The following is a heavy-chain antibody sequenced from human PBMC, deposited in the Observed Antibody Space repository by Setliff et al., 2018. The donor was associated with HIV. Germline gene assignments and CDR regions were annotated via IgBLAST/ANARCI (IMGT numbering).Heavy chain of an antibody. V-gene: IGHV1-18*01. J-gene: IGHJ4*02. Sequence: GASVKVSCKASGYTFTNFGISWVRQAPGQGLEWMGWISAYNGNTNYAQKLQGRVTMTTDTSTRTAYMELRSLRSDDTAVYYCARVKYYGGSDYYYYLDSWGQGTLVTVSS. D-gene: IGHD3-22*01. CDR1: GYTFTNFG. CDR2: ISAYNGNT. CDR3: ARVKYYGGSDYYYYLDS.